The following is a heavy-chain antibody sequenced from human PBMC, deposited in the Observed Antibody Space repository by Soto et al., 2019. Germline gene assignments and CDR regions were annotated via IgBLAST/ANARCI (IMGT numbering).Heavy chain of an antibody. V-gene: IGHV1-69*13. CDR2: IIPIFGTA. D-gene: IGHD3-22*01. CDR1: GGTFSSYS. J-gene: IGHJ4*02. Sequence: SVKVSCKASGGTFSSYSISWVRQAPGQGLEWMGGIIPIFGTANYAQKFQGRVTITADESTSTAYMELSSLRSEDTAVYYCAIEDSSSTHYYHIGDWGQGTRVTVAS. CDR3: AIEDSSSTHYYHIGD.